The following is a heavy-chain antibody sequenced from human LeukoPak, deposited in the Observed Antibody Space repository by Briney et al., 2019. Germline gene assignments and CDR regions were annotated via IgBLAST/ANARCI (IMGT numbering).Heavy chain of an antibody. V-gene: IGHV3-15*01. Sequence: PGGSLRLSCAASGFTFSNAWMSWVRQAPGKGLEWVGRIKSKTDGGTTDYAAPVKGRFTISRDDSKNTLYLQMNSLKTEDTAVYYCTTDGYDYVWGSYRYRPYYFDYWGQGTLVTVSS. J-gene: IGHJ4*02. CDR3: TTDGYDYVWGSYRYRPYYFDY. CDR1: GFTFSNAW. CDR2: IKSKTDGGTT. D-gene: IGHD3-16*02.